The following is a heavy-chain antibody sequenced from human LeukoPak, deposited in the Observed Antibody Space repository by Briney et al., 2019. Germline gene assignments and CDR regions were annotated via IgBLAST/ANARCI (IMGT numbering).Heavy chain of an antibody. CDR1: RYTFTSYG. Sequence: GASVKVSCKASRYTFTSYGISWVRQAPGQGREWMGWISAYNGNTNYAQKLQGRVTMTTDTSTSTAYMELRSLRSDDTAVYYCAKGGYDILTGYDSPSDYWGQGTLVTVSS. CDR2: ISAYNGNT. V-gene: IGHV1-18*04. J-gene: IGHJ4*02. D-gene: IGHD3-9*01. CDR3: AKGGYDILTGYDSPSDY.